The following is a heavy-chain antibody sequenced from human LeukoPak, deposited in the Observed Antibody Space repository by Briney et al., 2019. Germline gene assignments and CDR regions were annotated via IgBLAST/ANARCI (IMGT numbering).Heavy chain of an antibody. Sequence: GGSLRLSCAASGFTFSDYYMSWIRQAPGKGLESVSYISSSGSAIYYADSVKGRFTISRDNAKNSLYLQMNSLRAEDTAVYYCASPEAKMATPFGYWGQGTLVTVSS. V-gene: IGHV3-11*04. CDR3: ASPEAKMATPFGY. J-gene: IGHJ4*02. CDR2: ISSSGSAI. CDR1: GFTFSDYY. D-gene: IGHD5-24*01.